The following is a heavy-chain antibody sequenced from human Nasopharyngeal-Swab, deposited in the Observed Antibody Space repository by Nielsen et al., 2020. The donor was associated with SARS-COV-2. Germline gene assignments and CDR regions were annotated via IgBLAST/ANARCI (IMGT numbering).Heavy chain of an antibody. D-gene: IGHD4-23*01. V-gene: IGHV3-30*04. J-gene: IGHJ4*02. Sequence: GGSLRLSCAASGFTFSSYAMHWVRQAPGKGLEWVAVISYDGSNKYYADSVKGRFTISRDNSKNTLYLGMNSVTAEDTAMYYCARGSYGDKSDFDSWGQGTLVTVSS. CDR2: ISYDGSNK. CDR3: ARGSYGDKSDFDS. CDR1: GFTFSSYA.